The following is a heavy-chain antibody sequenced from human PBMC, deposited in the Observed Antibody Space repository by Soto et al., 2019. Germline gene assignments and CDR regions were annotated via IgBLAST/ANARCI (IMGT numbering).Heavy chain of an antibody. CDR1: GFTFSSYS. Sequence: EVQLVESGGGLVQPGGSLRLSCAASGFTFSSYSMNWVRQAPGKGLEWVSYISSSISTIYYADYVKGRFTISRDNAKNSMYLQMNNLKAEDTAVYYLARERDIVVVPAIRYYMDVWGKGTTVTVSS. J-gene: IGHJ6*03. CDR2: ISSSISTI. V-gene: IGHV3-48*01. CDR3: ARERDIVVVPAIRYYMDV. D-gene: IGHD2-2*01.